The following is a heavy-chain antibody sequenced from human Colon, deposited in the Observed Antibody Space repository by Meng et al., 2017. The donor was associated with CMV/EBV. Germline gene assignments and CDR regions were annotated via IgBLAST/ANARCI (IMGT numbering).Heavy chain of an antibody. CDR3: ARHFDLGGMDV. D-gene: IGHD3-16*01. Sequence: SETLSLTCNVSGGSISPYYWSWIRQPPGKGLEWIGYLYYTGNTNSNPYLKSRITMFVDTSKKLLSLSLSSVTAADTAVYYCARHFDLGGMDVWGQGTTVTVSS. CDR1: GGSISPYY. CDR2: LYYTGNT. V-gene: IGHV4-59*01. J-gene: IGHJ6*02.